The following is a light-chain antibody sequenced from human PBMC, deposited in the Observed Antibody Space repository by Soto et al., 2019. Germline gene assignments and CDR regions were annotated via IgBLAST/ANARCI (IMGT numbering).Light chain of an antibody. CDR1: SSDVGGYNY. CDR2: DVS. Sequence: QSALTQPASVSGSPGQSITISCTGTSSDVGGYNYVSWYQQHPGKAPTFMIYDVSNRPSGVSNRFSGSKSGNTASLTISGLQAADEADYYCCSYTTSNTRQIVFGTGTKLTVL. J-gene: IGLJ1*01. V-gene: IGLV2-14*01. CDR3: CSYTTSNTRQIV.